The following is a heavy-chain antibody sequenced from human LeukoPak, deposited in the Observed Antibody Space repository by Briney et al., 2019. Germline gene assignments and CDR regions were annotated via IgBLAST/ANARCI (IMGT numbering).Heavy chain of an antibody. J-gene: IGHJ4*02. CDR1: GFRFDEYA. Sequence: GGSLRLSCAASGFRFDEYAMHWVRQAPGKGLEWVSDISWNSGNIDYADSVKGRFTISRDNAKKSLYLQMDSLRAEDTAFYYCARDMTYSYCSGSYHIDYWGQGTLITVSS. CDR2: ISWNSGNI. CDR3: ARDMTYSYCSGSYHIDY. D-gene: IGHD3-10*01. V-gene: IGHV3-9*01.